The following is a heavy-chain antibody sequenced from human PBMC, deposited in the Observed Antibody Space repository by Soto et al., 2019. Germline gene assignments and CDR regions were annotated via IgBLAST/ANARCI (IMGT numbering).Heavy chain of an antibody. J-gene: IGHJ1*01. Sequence: QVQLVQSGAEVKKPGSSVKVSCKASGGTFSSYAISWVRQAPGQGLEWMGGIIPIFGTANYAQKFQGRVTITADESTSTDYMELSSLRSEDTAVYYCARGGILYRSSSGYFQHWGQGTLVTVSS. CDR1: GGTFSSYA. CDR3: ARGGILYRSSSGYFQH. V-gene: IGHV1-69*01. D-gene: IGHD6-6*01. CDR2: IIPIFGTA.